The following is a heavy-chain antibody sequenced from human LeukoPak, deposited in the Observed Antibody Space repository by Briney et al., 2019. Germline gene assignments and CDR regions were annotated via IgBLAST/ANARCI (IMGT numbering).Heavy chain of an antibody. CDR3: ARGVRACLDY. CDR2: ISYDGSNK. J-gene: IGHJ4*02. CDR1: GFTFSSYA. D-gene: IGHD4-23*01. V-gene: IGHV3-30*04. Sequence: GGSLRLSCAASGFTFSSYAMHWVRQAPGKGLEWVAVISYDGSNKYYADSVKGRFTISRDNSKSTLYLQMNSLRAEGTAVYYCARGVRACLDYWGQGTLVTVSS.